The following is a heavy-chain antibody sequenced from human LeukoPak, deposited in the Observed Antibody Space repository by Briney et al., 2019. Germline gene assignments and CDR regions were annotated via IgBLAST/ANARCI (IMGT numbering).Heavy chain of an antibody. V-gene: IGHV4-61*02. CDR1: GGSISSGSYY. CDR2: IYTSGST. D-gene: IGHD1-26*01. J-gene: IGHJ6*03. Sequence: SQTLPLTCTVSGGSISSGSYYWSWLRQPAGKGLEWIGRIYTSGSTNYNPSLKSRVTISVNTSKNQFSLKLSSVTAADTAVYYCARIVGAGYYYYYMDVWGKGTTVTVSS. CDR3: ARIVGAGYYYYYMDV.